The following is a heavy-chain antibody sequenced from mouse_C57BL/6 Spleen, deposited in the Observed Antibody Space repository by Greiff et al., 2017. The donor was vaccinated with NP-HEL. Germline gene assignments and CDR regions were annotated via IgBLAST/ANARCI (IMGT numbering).Heavy chain of an antibody. J-gene: IGHJ3*01. D-gene: IGHD3-1*01. CDR1: GYTFTSYW. CDR2: IHPNSGST. Sequence: QVQLQQPGAELVKPGASVKLSCKASGYTFTSYWMHWVKQRPGQGLEWIGMIHPNSGSTNYNEKLKSKATLTVDKSASTAYMQLSSLTSEDSAVYYSAREGYATWFADWGQGTLVTGSA. V-gene: IGHV1-64*01. CDR3: AREGYATWFAD.